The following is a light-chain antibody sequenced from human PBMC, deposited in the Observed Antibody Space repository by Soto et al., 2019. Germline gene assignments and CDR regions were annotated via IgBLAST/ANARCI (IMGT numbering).Light chain of an antibody. CDR3: QSYDSSLSGHVV. Sequence: QSALTQPPSVSGAPGQRVTISCTGSSSNIGAGYDVHWYQQLPGTAPKLLIYGNSNRPSGVPDRFSGSKSGTSASLAITGLQAQDAADYYCQSYDSSLSGHVVFGGGTKLTVL. CDR2: GNS. CDR1: SSNIGAGYD. V-gene: IGLV1-40*01. J-gene: IGLJ2*01.